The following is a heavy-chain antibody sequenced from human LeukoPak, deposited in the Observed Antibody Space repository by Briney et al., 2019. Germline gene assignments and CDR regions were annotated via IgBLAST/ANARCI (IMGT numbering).Heavy chain of an antibody. CDR2: IYTSGST. CDR3: ARVYYYDSSGYPNGMDV. CDR1: GGSISSYY. J-gene: IGHJ6*02. Sequence: PSETLSLTCTVSGGSISSYYWSWIRQPAGKGLEWIGRIYTSGSTNYNPSLKSRVTMSVDTSKSQFSLKLSSVTAADTAVYYCARVYYYDSSGYPNGMDVWGQGTTVTVSS. V-gene: IGHV4-4*07. D-gene: IGHD3-22*01.